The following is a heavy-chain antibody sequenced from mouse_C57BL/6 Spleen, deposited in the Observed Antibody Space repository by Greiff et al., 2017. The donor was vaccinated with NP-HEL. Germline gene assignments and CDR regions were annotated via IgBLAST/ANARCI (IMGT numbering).Heavy chain of an antibody. CDR2: INPNYGTT. D-gene: IGHD2-4*01. CDR1: GYSFTDYN. J-gene: IGHJ4*01. V-gene: IGHV1-39*01. Sequence: EVQLQQSGPELVKPGASVKISCKASGYSFTDYNMNWVKQSNGKSLEWIGVINPNYGTTSYNQKFKGKATLTVDQYSSTAYMQLNRLTSEDAAVDHCARSYYEYPYAMDYWGQGTSVTVSS. CDR3: ARSYYEYPYAMDY.